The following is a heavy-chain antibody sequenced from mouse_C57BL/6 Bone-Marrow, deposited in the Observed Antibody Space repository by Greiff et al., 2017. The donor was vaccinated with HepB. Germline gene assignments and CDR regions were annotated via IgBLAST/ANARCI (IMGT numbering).Heavy chain of an antibody. CDR2: ISYDGSN. J-gene: IGHJ3*01. CDR1: GYSITSGYY. V-gene: IGHV3-6*01. Sequence: DVKLQESGPGLVKPSQSLSLTCSVTGYSITSGYYWNWIRQFPGNKLEWMGYISYDGSNNYNPSLKNRISITRDTSKNQFFLKLNSVTTEDTATYYCARDDGLAYWGQGTLVTVSA. D-gene: IGHD2-3*01. CDR3: ARDDGLAY.